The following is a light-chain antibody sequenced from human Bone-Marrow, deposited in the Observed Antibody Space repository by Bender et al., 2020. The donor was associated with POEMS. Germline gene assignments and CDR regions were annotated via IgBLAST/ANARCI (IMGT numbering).Light chain of an antibody. CDR3: QAWDSSLPV. CDR2: QDS. V-gene: IGLV3-1*01. J-gene: IGLJ2*01. CDR1: KLGDKY. Sequence: SYDLTQPPSVSVSPGQTASITCSGDKLGDKYACWYQQKPGQSPVLVIYQDSKRPSGIPERFSGSNSGNTATLTISGTQAMDEADYYCQAWDSSLPVFGGGTKLTVL.